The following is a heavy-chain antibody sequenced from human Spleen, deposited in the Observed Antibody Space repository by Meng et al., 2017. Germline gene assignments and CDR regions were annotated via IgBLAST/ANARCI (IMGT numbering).Heavy chain of an antibody. CDR3: ASDLGYSDYPASSPFDH. V-gene: IGHV7-4-1*02. J-gene: IGHJ4*02. D-gene: IGHD5-12*01. CDR1: GYTFTRYA. Sequence: QVHRVQSGSELKKPWSSVKVSCTASGYTFTRYAISWVRQAPGQGLEWMGWINTHTGNPTYAQGFTGRFVFSLDTSVSTAYLQISSLKAEDTAVYYCASDLGYSDYPASSPFDHWGQGTLVTVSS. CDR2: INTHTGNP.